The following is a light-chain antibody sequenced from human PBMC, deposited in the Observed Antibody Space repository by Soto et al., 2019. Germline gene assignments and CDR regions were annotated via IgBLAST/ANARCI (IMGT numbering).Light chain of an antibody. CDR3: SSYTSSSTPV. J-gene: IGLJ2*01. V-gene: IGLV2-14*01. CDR2: EVS. Sequence: QSALTQPASVSGSPGQSITISCTGTSIDVGGYNYVSWYQQHPDKAPKLMIYEVSNRPSGVSNRFSGSKSGNTASLTISGLQAEDEADYYCSSYTSSSTPVFGGGTKLTVL. CDR1: SIDVGGYNY.